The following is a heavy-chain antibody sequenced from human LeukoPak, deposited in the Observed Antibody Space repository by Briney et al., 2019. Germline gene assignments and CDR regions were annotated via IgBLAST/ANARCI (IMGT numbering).Heavy chain of an antibody. CDR1: GYSISSGYY. V-gene: IGHV4-38-2*02. J-gene: IGHJ4*02. D-gene: IGHD4-17*01. CDR2: IYHSGST. CDR3: ARDDYGDPSDY. Sequence: SETLSLTCTVSGYSISSGYYSGWIRQPPGKGLEWIGNIYHSGSTYYNPSLKSRVTISVDTSKNQFSLKLSSVTAADTAVYYCARDDYGDPSDYWGQGTLVTVSS.